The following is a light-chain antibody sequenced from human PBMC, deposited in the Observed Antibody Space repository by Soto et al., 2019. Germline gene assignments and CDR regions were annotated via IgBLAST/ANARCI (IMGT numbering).Light chain of an antibody. V-gene: IGLV1-47*01. CDR2: RNN. Sequence: QSVLTQPPSASGTPGQRVTISCSGRSSNIGSNYVYWYQQLPGTAPKLLIYRNNQRPSGVPDRFSGSKSGTSASLAISGLRSEDEADYYCAAWDDSVVFGGGTQLTVL. CDR3: AAWDDSVV. J-gene: IGLJ2*01. CDR1: SSNIGSNY.